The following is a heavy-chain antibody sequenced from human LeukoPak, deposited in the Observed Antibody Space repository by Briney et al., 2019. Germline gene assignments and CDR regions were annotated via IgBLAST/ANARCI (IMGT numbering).Heavy chain of an antibody. V-gene: IGHV3-21*01. CDR2: ISSSSYI. CDR3: ARDLEGQWLVEGGYFDY. CDR1: GFTFSSYS. Sequence: GGSLRLSCAASGFTFSSYSMNWVRQAPGKGLEWVSSISSSSYIYYADSVKGRFTISRDNAKNSLYLQMNSLRAEDTAVYYCARDLEGQWLVEGGYFDYWGQGTLVTVSP. D-gene: IGHD6-19*01. J-gene: IGHJ4*02.